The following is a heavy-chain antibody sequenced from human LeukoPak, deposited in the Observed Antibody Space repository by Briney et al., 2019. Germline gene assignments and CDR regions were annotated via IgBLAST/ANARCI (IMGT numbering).Heavy chain of an antibody. V-gene: IGHV3-30*18. CDR2: ISYDGSNK. CDR1: GFTFSDYG. J-gene: IGHJ4*02. CDR3: AKEHGLGIGFSLDY. D-gene: IGHD3/OR15-3a*01. Sequence: SGGSLRLSCAASGFTFSDYGIHWVRQAPGKGLEWVAVISYDGSNKYYADSVKGRFTISRDNSKNTLYLQMNSLRAEDTAVYYCAKEHGLGIGFSLDYWGQGTLVAVSS.